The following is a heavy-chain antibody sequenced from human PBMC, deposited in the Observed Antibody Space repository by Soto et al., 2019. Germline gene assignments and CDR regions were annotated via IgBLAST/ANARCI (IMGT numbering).Heavy chain of an antibody. J-gene: IGHJ4*02. V-gene: IGHV3-30-3*01. Sequence: QVQLVESGGGVVQPGRSLRLSCAASGFTFSSYAMHWVRQAPGKGLEWVAVISYDGSNKYYADSVKGRFTISRDNSKNTLYLQMSSLRAEDTAVYYCARDKRDLRFVEWSYYFDFWGQGTLVTVSS. CDR2: ISYDGSNK. CDR1: GFTFSSYA. CDR3: ARDKRDLRFVEWSYYFDF. D-gene: IGHD3-3*01.